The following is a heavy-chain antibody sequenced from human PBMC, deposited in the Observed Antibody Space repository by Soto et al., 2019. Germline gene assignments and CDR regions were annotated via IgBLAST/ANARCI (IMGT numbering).Heavy chain of an antibody. CDR2: INPNSGGT. V-gene: IGHV1-2*04. D-gene: IGHD6-19*01. CDR1: GGTFSSYT. CDR3: ARGGGSGWGNDAFDI. J-gene: IGHJ3*02. Sequence: ASVKVSCKASGGTFSSYTISWVRQAPGQGLEWMGWINPNSGGTNYAQKFQGWVTMTRDTSISTAYMELSRLRSDDTAVYYCARGGGSGWGNDAFDIWGQGTMVTVSS.